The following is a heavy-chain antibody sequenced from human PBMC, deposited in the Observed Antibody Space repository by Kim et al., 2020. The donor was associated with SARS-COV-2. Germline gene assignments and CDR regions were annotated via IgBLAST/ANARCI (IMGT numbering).Heavy chain of an antibody. D-gene: IGHD4-17*01. J-gene: IGHJ4*02. CDR3: AISTVTTRGAFDY. Sequence: NPSLKSRVTRSLDTSNNPFALKLSSVTAADTAVYDCAISTVTTRGAFDYWGQGTLVTVSS. V-gene: IGHV4-31*02.